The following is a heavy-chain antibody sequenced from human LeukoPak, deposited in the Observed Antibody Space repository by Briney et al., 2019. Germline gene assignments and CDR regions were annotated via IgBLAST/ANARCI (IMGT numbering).Heavy chain of an antibody. CDR1: GFTFSSYW. J-gene: IGHJ3*02. V-gene: IGHV3-7*01. CDR3: AKHEIRAGTRNKAFDI. Sequence: GGSLRLSCAASGFTFSSYWMSWVRQAPGKGLEWVANIKQDGSEKNYVDSVKGRFAISRDNAKNSLYLQMNSLRAEDTAVYYCAKHEIRAGTRNKAFDIWGQGTMVTVSS. CDR2: IKQDGSEK.